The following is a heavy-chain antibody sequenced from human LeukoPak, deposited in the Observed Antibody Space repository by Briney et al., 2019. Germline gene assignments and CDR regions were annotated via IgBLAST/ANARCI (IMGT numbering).Heavy chain of an antibody. J-gene: IGHJ4*02. CDR2: ISGSGGST. V-gene: IGHV3-23*01. CDR3: AKSSIAVAGIRLDY. Sequence: QSGGSLRLSCAASGFTFSSYAMSWVRQAPGKGLEWVSAISGSGGSTYCAGSVKGRFTISRDNSKNTLYLQMNSLRAEDTAVYYCAKSSIAVAGIRLDYWGQGTLVTVSS. CDR1: GFTFSSYA. D-gene: IGHD6-19*01.